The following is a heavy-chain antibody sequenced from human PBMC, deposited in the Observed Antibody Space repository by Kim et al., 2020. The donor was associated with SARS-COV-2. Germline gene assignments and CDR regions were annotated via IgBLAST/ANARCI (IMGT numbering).Heavy chain of an antibody. CDR2: IIPIFGTA. J-gene: IGHJ2*01. CDR3: AGRYSSSTYWYFDL. CDR1: GGTFSSYA. Sequence: SVKVSCKASGGTFSSYAISWVRQAPGQGLEWMGGIIPIFGTANYAQKFQGRVTITADKSTSTAYMELSSLRSEDTAVYYCAGRYSSSTYWYFDLWGRGTLVTVSS. D-gene: IGHD6-13*01. V-gene: IGHV1-69*06.